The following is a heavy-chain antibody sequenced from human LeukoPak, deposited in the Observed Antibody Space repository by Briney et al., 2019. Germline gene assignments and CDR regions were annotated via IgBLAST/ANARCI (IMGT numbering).Heavy chain of an antibody. Sequence: GGSLRLSCAASGFTFSSYSMNWVRQAPGKGLEWVSSISSSSSYTYYADSVKGRFTISRDNAKNSLYLQMNSLRAEDTAVYYCARYGYSSGWYAFAYWGQGTLVTVSS. CDR3: ARYGYSSGWYAFAY. V-gene: IGHV3-21*01. J-gene: IGHJ4*02. CDR2: ISSSSSYT. D-gene: IGHD6-19*01. CDR1: GFTFSSYS.